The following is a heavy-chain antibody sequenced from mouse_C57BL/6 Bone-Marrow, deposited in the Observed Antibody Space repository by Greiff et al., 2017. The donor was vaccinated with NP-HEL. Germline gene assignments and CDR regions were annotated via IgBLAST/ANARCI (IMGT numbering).Heavy chain of an antibody. J-gene: IGHJ3*01. CDR3: ASNWTWFAY. D-gene: IGHD4-1*01. CDR1: GYTFTSYW. Sequence: LQPGAELVKPGASVKLSCKASGYTFTSYWMHWVKQRPGQGLEWIGMIHPNSGSTNYNEKFKSKATLTVDKSSSTAYMQLSSLTSEDSAVYYCASNWTWFAYWGQGTLVTVSA. V-gene: IGHV1-64*01. CDR2: IHPNSGST.